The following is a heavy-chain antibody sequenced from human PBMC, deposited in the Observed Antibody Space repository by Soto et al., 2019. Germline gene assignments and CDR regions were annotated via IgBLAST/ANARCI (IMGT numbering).Heavy chain of an antibody. V-gene: IGHV3-23*01. CDR2: ISGSGGST. Sequence: GGSLRLSCAASGFTFSSYSMSWVRQAPGKGLEWVSAISGSGGSTYYADSVKGRFTISRDNSKNTLYLQMNSLRAEDTAVYYCSKFGPAARYFYYWGQGTLVTVSS. D-gene: IGHD2-2*01. CDR3: SKFGPAARYFYY. J-gene: IGHJ4*02. CDR1: GFTFSSYS.